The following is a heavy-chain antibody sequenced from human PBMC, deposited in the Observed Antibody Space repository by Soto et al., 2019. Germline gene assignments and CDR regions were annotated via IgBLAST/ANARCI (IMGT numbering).Heavy chain of an antibody. CDR2: INTDNGDT. D-gene: IGHD3-10*01. Sequence: QVQLVQSGAEVKKPGASVKVSCKTSGYSFTTNGITWVRRAPGQGLEWMGWINTDNGDTKYAQKFQGRVTMTTDTSTSTAYMELRSLRSDDTAVYYCARRGVLPDYWGQGSLVTVFS. CDR1: GYSFTTNG. J-gene: IGHJ4*02. CDR3: ARRGVLPDY. V-gene: IGHV1-18*01.